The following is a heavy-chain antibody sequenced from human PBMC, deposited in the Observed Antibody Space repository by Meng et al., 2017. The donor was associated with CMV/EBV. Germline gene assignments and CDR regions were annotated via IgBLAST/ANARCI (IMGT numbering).Heavy chain of an antibody. Sequence: GSLRLSCTVSGGSISSSSYYWGWLRQPPGKGLEWVGTIYYSGSPYYNPSLQSRVTISVDTSKNQFSLKLSSVTAADTAVYYCARVNPNYYFYGMDVWGQGTTVTVSS. CDR1: GGSISSSSYY. V-gene: IGHV4-39*07. CDR3: ARVNPNYYFYGMDV. CDR2: IYYSGSP. J-gene: IGHJ6*02.